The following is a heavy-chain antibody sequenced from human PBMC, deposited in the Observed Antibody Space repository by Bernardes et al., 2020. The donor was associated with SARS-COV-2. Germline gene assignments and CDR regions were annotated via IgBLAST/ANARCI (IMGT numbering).Heavy chain of an antibody. CDR3: ARELGSGYDSSDYYYYGMDV. Sequence: GGSLRLSCAASGFTFSDYYMSWIRQAPGKGLEWVSYISSSSSYTNYADSVKGRFTISRDNAKNSLYLQMNSLRAEDTAVYYCARELGSGYDSSDYYYYGMDVWGQGTTVTVSS. J-gene: IGHJ6*02. D-gene: IGHD5-12*01. V-gene: IGHV3-11*06. CDR1: GFTFSDYY. CDR2: ISSSSSYT.